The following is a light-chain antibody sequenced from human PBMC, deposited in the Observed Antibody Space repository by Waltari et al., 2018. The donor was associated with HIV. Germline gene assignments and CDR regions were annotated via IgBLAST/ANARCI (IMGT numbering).Light chain of an antibody. CDR1: QNIQNR. Sequence: DSPMTQSPSTLSASVGDRVIITCRASQNIQNRMAWYQQKPGKAPKLLIYFASTLQGWVPSRFSGSGSGTEFTLTISSLQPDDFATYSCQGGNGYFGQGTKVEIK. V-gene: IGKV1-5*03. CDR3: QGGNGY. J-gene: IGKJ2*01. CDR2: FAS.